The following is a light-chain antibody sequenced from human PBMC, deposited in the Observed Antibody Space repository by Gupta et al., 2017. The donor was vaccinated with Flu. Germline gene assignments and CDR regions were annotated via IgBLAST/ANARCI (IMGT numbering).Light chain of an antibody. Sequence: DIVMTQTPLSLSVTPGQPPSISCKSRQSLLHSDGQTYLYWYLQKPGQPPQLLIYEVANRFAGVPDRSSGGGAGTKVTPKISRVEEEDVGVYYCRQSIRLPLYTFGQGTKLEIK. CDR3: RQSIRLPLYT. V-gene: IGKV2D-29*01. J-gene: IGKJ2*01. CDR1: QSLLHSDGQTY. CDR2: EVA.